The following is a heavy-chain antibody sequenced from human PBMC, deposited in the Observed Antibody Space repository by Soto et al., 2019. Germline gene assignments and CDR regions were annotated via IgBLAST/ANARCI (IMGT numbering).Heavy chain of an antibody. CDR1: GGSFSGYY. D-gene: IGHD5-12*01. CDR3: ARGARGVVDSGYDPQARYYYYMDV. Sequence: QVQLQQWGAGLLKPSETLSLTCAVYGGSFSGYYWSWIRQPPGKGLEWIGEINHSGSTNYNPSLKSRVTISVDTSKNQFSLKLSSVTAADTAVYYCARGARGVVDSGYDPQARYYYYMDVWGKGTTVTVPS. V-gene: IGHV4-34*01. CDR2: INHSGST. J-gene: IGHJ6*03.